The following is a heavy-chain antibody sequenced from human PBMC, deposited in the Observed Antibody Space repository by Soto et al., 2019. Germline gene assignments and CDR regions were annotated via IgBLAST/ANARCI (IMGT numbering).Heavy chain of an antibody. CDR1: GFTFSDHH. CDR2: SRNKAKSYTT. CDR3: VADEPRGSSSAFDI. Sequence: EVQLVESGGGLVQPGGSLRLSCAASGFTFSDHHIDWVRQAPGKGLEWVGRSRNKAKSYTTEYAASVKGSITISRYDTKSSVFLKMHSLKIEDTAMYYCVADEPRGSSSAFDIWGQGTMVTVSS. D-gene: IGHD1-26*01. J-gene: IGHJ3*02. V-gene: IGHV3-72*01.